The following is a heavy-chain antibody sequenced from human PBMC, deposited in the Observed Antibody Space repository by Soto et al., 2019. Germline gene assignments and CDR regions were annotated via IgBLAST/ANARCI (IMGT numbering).Heavy chain of an antibody. CDR2: IYYSGST. D-gene: IGHD6-13*01. CDR1: GGSISSSSYY. J-gene: IGHJ5*02. V-gene: IGHV4-39*01. CDR3: ASQYSSSWYSGGWFDP. Sequence: SETLSLTCTVSGGSISSSSYYWGWIRQPPGKGLEWIGSIYYSGSTYYNPSLKSRVTISVDTSKNQFSLKLSSVTAADTALYYCASQYSSSWYSGGWFDPWGQGTLVTVSS.